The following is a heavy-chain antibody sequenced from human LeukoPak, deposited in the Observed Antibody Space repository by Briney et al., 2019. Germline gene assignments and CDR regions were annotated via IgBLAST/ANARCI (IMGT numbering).Heavy chain of an antibody. D-gene: IGHD3-10*01. J-gene: IGHJ5*02. CDR2: IYYSGST. CDR1: GGSVNSGSYY. V-gene: IGHV4-61*01. Sequence: SETLSLTCTVSGGSVNSGSYYWNWIRQPPGKGLEWIGYIYYSGSTNYNPSLKSRVTISVDTSKNQFSLKLSSVTAADTAVYYCARERITMVRGLLTPYNWFDPWGQGTLVTVSS. CDR3: ARERITMVRGLLTPYNWFDP.